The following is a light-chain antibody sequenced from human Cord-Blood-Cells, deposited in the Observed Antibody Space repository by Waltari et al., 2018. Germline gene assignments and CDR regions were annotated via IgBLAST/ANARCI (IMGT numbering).Light chain of an antibody. V-gene: IGKV3-20*01. Sequence: EIVLTQSPGTLSLSPGERATLSCRASQSVSSSSLTWYQQKPGQAPRLLIPGASSRATGIPDRFSGSGSGTDFTLTISRLEPEDCAVYYCQQYGSSPTFGGGTKVEIK. CDR2: GAS. J-gene: IGKJ4*01. CDR1: QSVSSSS. CDR3: QQYGSSPT.